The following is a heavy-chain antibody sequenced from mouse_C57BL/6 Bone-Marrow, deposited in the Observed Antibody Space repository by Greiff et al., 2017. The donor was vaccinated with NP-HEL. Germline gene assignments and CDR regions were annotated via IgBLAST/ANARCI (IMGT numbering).Heavy chain of an antibody. D-gene: IGHD2-4*01. CDR1: GFSLTSYG. Sequence: VKLMESGPGLVAPSQSLSITCTASGFSLTSYGVSWVRQPPGKGLEWLGAIWGDGSTNYHPALISRLSISKDNYKSQVVLKLNSLQTDDTATYYCARDDYDGSDAMDYWGQGTSVTVSS. CDR3: ARDDYDGSDAMDY. CDR2: IWGDGST. V-gene: IGHV2-3*01. J-gene: IGHJ4*01.